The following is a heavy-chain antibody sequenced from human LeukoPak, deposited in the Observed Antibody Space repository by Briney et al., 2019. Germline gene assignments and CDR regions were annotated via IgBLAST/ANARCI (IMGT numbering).Heavy chain of an antibody. CDR3: AREITSSGSFDS. D-gene: IGHD3-22*01. J-gene: IGHJ4*02. Sequence: GGSLRLSCPASAFTFSIYSANWVRQAHGKGLEWVSSICSSSSYIYYADSVKGRFTISRDNAKSSLYLQMNSLRAEDTAVYYCAREITSSGSFDSWGQGTQVTVSS. V-gene: IGHV3-21*01. CDR2: ICSSSSYI. CDR1: AFTFSIYS.